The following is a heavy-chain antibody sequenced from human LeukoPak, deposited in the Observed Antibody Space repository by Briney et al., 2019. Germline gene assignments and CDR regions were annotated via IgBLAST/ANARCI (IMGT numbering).Heavy chain of an antibody. D-gene: IGHD3-22*01. CDR2: ISCYNGDT. CDR3: ARDPSNSSGYHAHFDS. J-gene: IGHJ4*02. CDR1: GYTFTHHG. V-gene: IGHV1-18*01. Sequence: GASVKVSCKASGYTFTHHGIRWVRQAPGQGLEWMGWISCYNGDTMYAQNVQGRVTMTTDTSTRTAYIELRSLRSDDTAMYYCARDPSNSSGYHAHFDSWGQGTLVTVSS.